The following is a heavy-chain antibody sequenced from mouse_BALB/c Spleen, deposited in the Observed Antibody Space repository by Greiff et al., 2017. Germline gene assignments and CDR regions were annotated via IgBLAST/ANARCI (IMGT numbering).Heavy chain of an antibody. CDR3: ARNGGY. J-gene: IGHJ1*01. CDR2: INPYNGDT. CDR1: GYSFTGYF. V-gene: IGHV1-20*02. Sequence: EVKLLESGPELVKPGASVKISCKASGYSFTGYFMNWVMQSHGKSLEWIGRINPYNGDTFYNQKFKGKATLTVDKSSSTAHMELRSLASEDSAVYYCARNGGYWGAGTTVTVSS. D-gene: IGHD1-1*02.